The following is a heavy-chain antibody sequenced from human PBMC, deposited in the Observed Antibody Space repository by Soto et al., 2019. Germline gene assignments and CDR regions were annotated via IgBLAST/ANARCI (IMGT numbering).Heavy chain of an antibody. J-gene: IGHJ4*02. CDR3: AKESMSGSYFGRLDY. Sequence: GGSLRLSCAASGFTFSGYGMHWVRQAPGKGLEWVAVISYDGSNKYYADSVKGRFTISRDNSKNTLYLQMNSLRAEDTAVYYCAKESMSGSYFGRLDYWGQGTLVTVAS. CDR2: ISYDGSNK. CDR1: GFTFSGYG. V-gene: IGHV3-30*18. D-gene: IGHD1-26*01.